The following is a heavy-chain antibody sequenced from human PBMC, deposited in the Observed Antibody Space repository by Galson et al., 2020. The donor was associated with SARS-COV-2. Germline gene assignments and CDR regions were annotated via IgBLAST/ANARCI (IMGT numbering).Heavy chain of an antibody. J-gene: IGHJ6*02. D-gene: IGHD4-4*01. Sequence: ESGPTLVKPTQTLTLTCTFSGFSLSTSGMCVSWIRQPPGKALEWLARINWDDNKYYSTSLKTRLTISKDTSKNQVVLTMTNMDPVDTATYYCARNYYSNYGMDVWGQGTTVTISS. CDR3: ARNYYSNYGMDV. CDR1: GFSLSTSGMC. V-gene: IGHV2-70*11. CDR2: INWDDNK.